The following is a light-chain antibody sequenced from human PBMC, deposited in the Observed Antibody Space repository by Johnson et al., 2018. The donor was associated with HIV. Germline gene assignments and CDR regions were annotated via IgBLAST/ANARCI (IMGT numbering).Light chain of an antibody. J-gene: IGLJ1*01. V-gene: IGLV1-51*01. CDR3: GTWDSSLSAGNV. Sequence: QSVLTQPPSVSAAPGQKVTISCSGSSSNIENNYVSWYRQVPGTAPKLLIYDNNKRPSGIPGRFSGSKSGPSATLGITGLQTGDEADYYCGTWDSSLSAGNVFGTGTKVTVL. CDR1: SSNIENNY. CDR2: DNN.